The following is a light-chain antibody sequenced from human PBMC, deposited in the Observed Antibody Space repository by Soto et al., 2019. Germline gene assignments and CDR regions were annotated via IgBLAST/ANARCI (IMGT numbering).Light chain of an antibody. V-gene: IGKV4-1*01. Sequence: VLTQSPDTLSLPPGERATLSCRASQSISSYLAWYQQKPGQPPTLLISWASTRESGVPDRFSGSGSGTDFTLTISRLQAEDVAVYFCQQYYRTPYTFGQGTKLEI. CDR3: QQYYRTPYT. J-gene: IGKJ2*01. CDR1: QSISSY. CDR2: WAS.